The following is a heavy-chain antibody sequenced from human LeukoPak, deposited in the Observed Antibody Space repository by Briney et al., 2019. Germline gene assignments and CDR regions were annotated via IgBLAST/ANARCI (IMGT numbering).Heavy chain of an antibody. J-gene: IGHJ5*02. CDR3: ARALSDRSSDYSWFDP. Sequence: SQTLSLTCTVSGGSVSSPNYYWSWIRQPPGKGLEWIGYIYYSGSTHYNPSLKSRVTISVDMSMNQFPLRLSSVTAADTAVYYCARALSDRSSDYSWFDPWGQGTLVTVSS. CDR2: IYYSGST. D-gene: IGHD3-22*01. V-gene: IGHV4-30-4*01. CDR1: GGSVSSPNYY.